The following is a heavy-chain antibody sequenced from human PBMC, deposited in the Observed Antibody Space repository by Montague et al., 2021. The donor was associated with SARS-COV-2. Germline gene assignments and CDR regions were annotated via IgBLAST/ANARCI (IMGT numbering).Heavy chain of an antibody. V-gene: IGHV4-31*03. CDR3: ACYVDSGGWLNPWGSGTFDP. J-gene: IGHJ5*02. CDR2: IYYSGST. CDR1: GGSISSGGYY. D-gene: IGHD6-19*01. Sequence: TLSLTCTVSGGSISSGGYYWSWIRQHPGKGLEWIGYIYYSGSTYYNPSLKSRVTISVDTSKIQFSLKLSSVTAADTAVYDCACYVDSGGWLNPWGSGTFDPWGQGTLVSVSS.